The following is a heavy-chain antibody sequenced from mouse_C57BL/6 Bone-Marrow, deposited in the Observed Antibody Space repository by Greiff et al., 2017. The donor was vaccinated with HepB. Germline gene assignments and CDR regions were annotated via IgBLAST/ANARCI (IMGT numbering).Heavy chain of an antibody. D-gene: IGHD1-1*01. Sequence: VKLVESGAELVKPGASVKMSCKASGYTFTTYPIEWMKQNHGKSLEWIGNFHPYNDDTKYNEKFKGKATLTVEKSSSTVYLELSRLTSDDSSVYYCARSGNYGSSYWYFDVWGTGTTVTVSS. V-gene: IGHV1-47*01. J-gene: IGHJ1*03. CDR2: FHPYNDDT. CDR3: ARSGNYGSSYWYFDV. CDR1: GYTFTTYP.